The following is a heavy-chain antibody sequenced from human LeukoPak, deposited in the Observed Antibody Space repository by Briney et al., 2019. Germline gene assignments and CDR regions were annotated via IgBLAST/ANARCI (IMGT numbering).Heavy chain of an antibody. CDR2: ISGSGSST. J-gene: IGHJ3*02. Sequence: PGGSLRLSCAASGFTFSNYAMSWVRQAPGKGLEWVSAISGSGSSTYCADYVKGRFTISRDNSKNTLYLQMNSLRAEDTAAYYCAKGSFADPFDIWGQGIMVTVSS. CDR1: GFTFSNYA. D-gene: IGHD3-10*01. CDR3: AKGSFADPFDI. V-gene: IGHV3-23*01.